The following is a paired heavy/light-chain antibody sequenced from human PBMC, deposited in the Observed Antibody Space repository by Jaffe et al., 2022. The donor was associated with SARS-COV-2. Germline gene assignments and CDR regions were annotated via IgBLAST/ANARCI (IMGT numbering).Heavy chain of an antibody. Sequence: QLQLQESGPGLVKPSETLSLTCTVSGGSISSSSYYWGWIRQPPGKGLEWIGSIYYSGSTYYNPSLKSRVTISVDTSKNQFSLKLSSVTAADTAVYYCARHSVRGSWIQLWSQSGFDPWGQGTLVTVSS. D-gene: IGHD5-18*01. CDR1: GGSISSSSYY. CDR3: ARHSVRGSWIQLWSQSGFDP. CDR2: IYYSGST. J-gene: IGHJ5*02. V-gene: IGHV4-39*01.
Light chain of an antibody. CDR1: QDISNY. Sequence: DIQMTQSPSSLSASVGDRVTITCQASQDISNYLNWYQQKPGKAPKLLIYDASNLETGVPSRFSGSGSGTDFTFTISSLQPEDIATYYCQQYDNLPPATFGQGTRLEIK. CDR2: DAS. CDR3: QQYDNLPPAT. J-gene: IGKJ5*01. V-gene: IGKV1-33*01.